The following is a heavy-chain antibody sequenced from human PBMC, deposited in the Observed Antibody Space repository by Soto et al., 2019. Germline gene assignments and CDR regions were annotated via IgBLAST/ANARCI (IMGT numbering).Heavy chain of an antibody. CDR3: AREYESSPTD. J-gene: IGHJ4*02. V-gene: IGHV4-39*02. D-gene: IGHD6-13*01. CDR1: GGPISTSSYH. Sequence: SETLSLTCTVSGGPISTSSYHRAWIRQPQGKGLEWIASIYYSGSTYYNPSLKSRATIFVDTSKNQFSLKLTSVSAAYTAVYYCAREYESSPTDWGQGTLVTVSS. CDR2: IYYSGST.